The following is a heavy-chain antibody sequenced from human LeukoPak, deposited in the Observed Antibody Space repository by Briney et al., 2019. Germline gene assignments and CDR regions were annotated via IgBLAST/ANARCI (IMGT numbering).Heavy chain of an antibody. Sequence: GGSLRLSCAASGFAFSCYAMHWVRQAPGKGLEWVAVISYDGSNKYYADSVKGRFTISRDNSKNTLYLQMNSLRAEDTAVYYCAREARTHDFDYWGQGALVTVSS. CDR3: AREARTHDFDY. V-gene: IGHV3-30*04. CDR2: ISYDGSNK. CDR1: GFAFSCYA. D-gene: IGHD1-1*01. J-gene: IGHJ4*02.